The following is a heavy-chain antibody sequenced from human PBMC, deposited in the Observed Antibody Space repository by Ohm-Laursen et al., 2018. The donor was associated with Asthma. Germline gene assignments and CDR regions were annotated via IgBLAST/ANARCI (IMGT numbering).Heavy chain of an antibody. Sequence: SLRLSCAASGFTFSNYWMHWVRQAPGKGLVWVSHISSNAGDTNYADSVRGRFTISRDNAKNTLYLEMNSLRAEDTALYYCAKSQAAGTRGYYYYGMDVWGQGTTVTVSS. CDR3: AKSQAAGTRGYYYYGMDV. CDR2: ISSNAGDT. V-gene: IGHV3-74*01. CDR1: GFTFSNYW. D-gene: IGHD6-13*01. J-gene: IGHJ6*02.